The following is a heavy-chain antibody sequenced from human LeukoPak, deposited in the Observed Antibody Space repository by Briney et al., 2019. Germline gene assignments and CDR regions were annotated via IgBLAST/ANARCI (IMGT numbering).Heavy chain of an antibody. CDR2: IYSGGST. Sequence: SGGSLRLSCAASGFTVSSNYMSWVRQAPGKGLEWVSVIYSGGSTYYADSVKGRFTISRDNSKNTLYLQMNSLRAEDTAVYYCARTGYSGYDFIPNIDYWGQGTLVTVSS. CDR3: ARTGYSGYDFIPNIDY. CDR1: GFTVSSNY. V-gene: IGHV3-66*01. J-gene: IGHJ4*02. D-gene: IGHD5-12*01.